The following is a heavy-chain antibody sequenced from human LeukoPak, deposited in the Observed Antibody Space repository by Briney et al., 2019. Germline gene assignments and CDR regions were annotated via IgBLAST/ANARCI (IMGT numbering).Heavy chain of an antibody. CDR3: ARSRDGYNSRDKTFDY. J-gene: IGHJ4*02. Sequence: ASVKVSCKASGGTFSSYAISWVRQAPGQGLEWMGGIIPIFGTANYAQKFQGRVTITTDESTSTAYMELSSLRSEDTAVYYCARSRDGYNSRDKTFDYWGQGTLVTVSS. V-gene: IGHV1-69*05. CDR1: GGTFSSYA. D-gene: IGHD5-24*01. CDR2: IIPIFGTA.